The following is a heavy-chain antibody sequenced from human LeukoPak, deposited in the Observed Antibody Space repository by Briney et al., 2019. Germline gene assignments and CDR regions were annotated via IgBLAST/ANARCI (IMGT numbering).Heavy chain of an antibody. D-gene: IGHD3-9*01. CDR3: AKVRYFAGAFDY. J-gene: IGHJ4*02. V-gene: IGHV3-23*01. Sequence: PGGSLRLSCAASGFAFSSYAMSWVRQAPGKGLEWVSAISGSGGSTYYADSVKGRFTISRDNSKNALYLQMNSLRAEDTAVYYCAKVRYFAGAFDYWGQGTLVTVSS. CDR1: GFAFSSYA. CDR2: ISGSGGST.